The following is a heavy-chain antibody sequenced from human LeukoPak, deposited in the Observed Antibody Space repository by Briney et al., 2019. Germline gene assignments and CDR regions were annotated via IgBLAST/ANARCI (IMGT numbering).Heavy chain of an antibody. CDR1: GFSFSSYG. D-gene: IGHD2-2*01. Sequence: GGSLRLSCAVSGFSFSSYGMHWVRQAPGKGLEWVSAISGSGGSTYYADSVKGRFTISRDNSKNTLYLQMNSLRAEDTAVYYCASAGYCSSTSCSPGAFDIWGQGTMVTVSS. CDR2: ISGSGGST. CDR3: ASAGYCSSTSCSPGAFDI. J-gene: IGHJ3*02. V-gene: IGHV3-23*01.